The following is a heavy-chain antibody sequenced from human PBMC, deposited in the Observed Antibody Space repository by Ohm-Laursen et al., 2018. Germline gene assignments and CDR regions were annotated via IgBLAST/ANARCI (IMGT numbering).Heavy chain of an antibody. J-gene: IGHJ1*01. CDR3: AKNRVGGYCSGGSCYSEYFQH. V-gene: IGHV3-33*06. CDR1: GFTFSSYG. D-gene: IGHD2-15*01. CDR2: IWYDGSNK. Sequence: SLRLSCAASGFTFSSYGMHWVRQAPGKGLEWVAVIWYDGSNKYYADSVKGRFTISRDNSKNTLYLQMNSLRAEDTAVYYCAKNRVGGYCSGGSCYSEYFQHWGQGTLVTVSS.